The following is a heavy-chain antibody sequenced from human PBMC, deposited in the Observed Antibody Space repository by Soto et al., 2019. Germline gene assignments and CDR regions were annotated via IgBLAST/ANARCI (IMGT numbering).Heavy chain of an antibody. J-gene: IGHJ4*02. V-gene: IGHV1-69*13. Sequence: SVKVSCKASGGTFSSYAISWVRQAPGQGLEWMGGIIPIFGTANYAQKFQGGVTITADESTSTAYMELSSLRSEDTAVYYCARGRSIAAAGLVDYWGQGTLVTVSS. CDR2: IIPIFGTA. D-gene: IGHD6-13*01. CDR1: GGTFSSYA. CDR3: ARGRSIAAAGLVDY.